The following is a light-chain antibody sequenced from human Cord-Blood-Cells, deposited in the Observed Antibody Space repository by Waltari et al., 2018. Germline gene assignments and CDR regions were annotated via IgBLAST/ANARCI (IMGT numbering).Light chain of an antibody. V-gene: IGKV2-28*01. Sequence: VMTQSPLSLPVTPGEPASTSCRSSQSLLHSNGYNYLDWYLQKPGQSPQLLIYLGSNRASGVPDRFSGSGSGTDFTLKISRVEAEDVGVYYCMQALQTPITFGQGTRLEIK. J-gene: IGKJ5*01. CDR1: QSLLHSNGYNY. CDR2: LGS. CDR3: MQALQTPIT.